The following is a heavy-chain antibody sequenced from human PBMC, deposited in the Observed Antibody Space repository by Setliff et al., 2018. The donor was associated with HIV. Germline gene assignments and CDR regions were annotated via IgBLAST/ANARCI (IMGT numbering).Heavy chain of an antibody. CDR3: AGGHCSGTNCHGVEYYGMDV. CDR1: GYSISSGYY. CDR2: IYHSGST. Sequence: PSETLSLTCAVSGYSISSGYYWGWIRQPPGKGLEWIGSIYHSGSTYYNPSLKSRVSMSVDKSKNQFSLKLTSVTAADTAVYYCAGGHCSGTNCHGVEYYGMDVWGQGTTVTVSS. V-gene: IGHV4-38-2*01. J-gene: IGHJ6*02. D-gene: IGHD2-2*01.